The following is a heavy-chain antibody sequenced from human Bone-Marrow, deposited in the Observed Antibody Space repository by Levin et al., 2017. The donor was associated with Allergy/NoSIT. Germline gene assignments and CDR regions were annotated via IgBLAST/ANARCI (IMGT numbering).Heavy chain of an antibody. D-gene: IGHD3-16*01. Sequence: PGGSLRLPCTASGFSFNIYWMSWVRQAPGKGLEWVANIKEDGSEKYYVDSLKGRFTISRDNAKGSLYLQMNSLRAEDAGVYYCARDTGNPYYYYGMDVWGQGTTVSVSS. CDR2: IKEDGSEK. J-gene: IGHJ6*02. V-gene: IGHV3-7*01. CDR3: ARDTGNPYYYYGMDV. CDR1: GFSFNIYW.